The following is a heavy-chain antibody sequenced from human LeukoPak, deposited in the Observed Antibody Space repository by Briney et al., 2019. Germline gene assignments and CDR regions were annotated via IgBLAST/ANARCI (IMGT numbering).Heavy chain of an antibody. V-gene: IGHV3-11*04. Sequence: GGSLRLSCAASGFTFSDYYMSWIRQAPGKGLEWVSYISSSGSTIYYADSVKGRFTISRDNAKNSLYLQMNSLRAEDTAVYYCARDPPDADLLSEEYFQHWGQGTLVTVSS. D-gene: IGHD3-10*01. CDR2: ISSSGSTI. J-gene: IGHJ1*01. CDR3: ARDPPDADLLSEEYFQH. CDR1: GFTFSDYY.